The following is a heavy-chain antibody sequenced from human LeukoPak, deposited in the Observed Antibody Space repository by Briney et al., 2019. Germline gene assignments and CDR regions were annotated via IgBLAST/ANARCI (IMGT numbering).Heavy chain of an antibody. CDR1: GRSFSGYY. V-gene: IGHV4-34*01. D-gene: IGHD3-10*01. CDR3: ARGFRYYGSGSYSHYFDY. Sequence: SETLSLTCAVYGRSFSGYYWSWIRQPPGKGLEWIGEINHSGSTNYNPSLKSRVSISVDTSKNQFSLKLSSVTAADTAVYYCARGFRYYGSGSYSHYFDYWGQGTLVTVSS. J-gene: IGHJ4*02. CDR2: INHSGST.